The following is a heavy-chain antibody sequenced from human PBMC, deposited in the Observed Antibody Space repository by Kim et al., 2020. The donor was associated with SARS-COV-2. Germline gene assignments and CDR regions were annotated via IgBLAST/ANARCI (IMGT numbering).Heavy chain of an antibody. Sequence: GGSLGLSCAASGFTFSSYAMSWVRQAPGKGLEWVSAISGSGGSTYYADSVKGRFTISRDNSKNTLYLQMNSLRAEDTAVYYCAKSAAHYYYYGMDVWGQGTTVTVSS. V-gene: IGHV3-23*01. D-gene: IGHD2-2*01. CDR3: AKSAAHYYYYGMDV. CDR1: GFTFSSYA. CDR2: ISGSGGST. J-gene: IGHJ6*02.